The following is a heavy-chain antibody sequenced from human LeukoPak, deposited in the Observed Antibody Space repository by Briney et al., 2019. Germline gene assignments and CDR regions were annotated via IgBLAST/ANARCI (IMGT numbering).Heavy chain of an antibody. D-gene: IGHD3-22*01. CDR2: MWFDGRHQ. CDR1: IFTFNTLC. CDR3: ARASYYDSAGYYRSYYFDF. J-gene: IGHJ4*02. V-gene: IGHV3-33*01. Sequence: GGSVRLFCAMSIFTFNTLCMQWVRRAPAKGRVEGANMWFDGRHQYYAESVKGRFTVSRHTSKSTLYRQKDSPRAGDKAVYYCARASYYDSAGYYRSYYFDFWGQGTLVTVSS.